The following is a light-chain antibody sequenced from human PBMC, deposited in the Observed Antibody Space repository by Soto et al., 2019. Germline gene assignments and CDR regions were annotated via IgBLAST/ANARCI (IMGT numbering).Light chain of an antibody. J-gene: IGKJ5*01. CDR1: QSVGSN. CDR2: GAS. CDR3: QQYNYWPRA. Sequence: EIVMTQSPATLSVSPGERATLSCRASQSVGSNLAWYQQKPGQAPRLLIYGASTRATGIPARFSGAGSGTEFTLTISSLQSEDFVVYYCQQYNYWPRAFGQGTRLEI. V-gene: IGKV3-15*01.